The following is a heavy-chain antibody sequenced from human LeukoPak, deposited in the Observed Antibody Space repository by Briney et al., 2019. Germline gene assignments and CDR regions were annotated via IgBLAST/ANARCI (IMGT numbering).Heavy chain of an antibody. CDR3: ARDLSGPSVY. J-gene: IGHJ4*02. V-gene: IGHV3-7*01. CDR1: GFTFGDYA. D-gene: IGHD2-15*01. Sequence: GGSLRLSCTASGFTFGDYATSWFRQAPGKGLEWVANIKPDGSEIYSVVSVKGRFTISRDNAKNSLYLQLNSLRAEDTAVYYCARDLSGPSVYWGQGTLATVSS. CDR2: IKPDGSEI.